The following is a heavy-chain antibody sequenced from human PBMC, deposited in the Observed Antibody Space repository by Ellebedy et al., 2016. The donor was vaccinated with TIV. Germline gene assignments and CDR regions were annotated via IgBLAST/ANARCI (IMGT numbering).Heavy chain of an antibody. Sequence: SETLSLTXTVSGASIRTYYWNWIRQPPGKGLEWIGSIYYSGSTYYNPSLKSRVTISIDTSKRYFSLNLRSVTDADTAVYFCATYQGAAMVDAYDIWGQGTVVTVSS. J-gene: IGHJ3*02. CDR2: IYYSGST. CDR1: GASIRTYY. D-gene: IGHD5-18*01. CDR3: ATYQGAAMVDAYDI. V-gene: IGHV4-59*01.